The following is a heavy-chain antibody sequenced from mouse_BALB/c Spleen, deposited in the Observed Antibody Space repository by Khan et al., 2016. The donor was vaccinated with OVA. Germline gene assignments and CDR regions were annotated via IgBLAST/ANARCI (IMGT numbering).Heavy chain of an antibody. V-gene: IGHV1-7*01. Sequence: QVRLQQSGAELTEPGASVKMSCKASGYTFTSYWMHWVKQRPGQGLEWIGYINPTSGYTDYNEKFKDKATLSADKSSSTAYMQLSSLTSEDSAVYYCTRDRSDYWGQGTTLTVSS. CDR2: INPTSGYT. J-gene: IGHJ2*01. CDR1: GYTFTSYW. CDR3: TRDRSDY.